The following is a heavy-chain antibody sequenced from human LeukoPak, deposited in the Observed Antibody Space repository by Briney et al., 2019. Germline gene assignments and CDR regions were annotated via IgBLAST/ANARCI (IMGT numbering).Heavy chain of an antibody. Sequence: GESLKISCKGSGYSFTSYWIGWVRQMPGKGLEWMGIIYPGGSDTRYSPSFQGQVTISADKSISTAYLQWSSLKASDTAMYYCARHLHTIVGASYYFDYWGQGTLVTVSS. CDR3: ARHLHTIVGASYYFDY. J-gene: IGHJ4*02. V-gene: IGHV5-51*01. CDR1: GYSFTSYW. D-gene: IGHD1-26*01. CDR2: IYPGGSDT.